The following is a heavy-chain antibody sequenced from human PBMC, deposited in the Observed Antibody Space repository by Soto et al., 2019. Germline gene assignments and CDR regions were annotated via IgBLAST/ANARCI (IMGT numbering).Heavy chain of an antibody. CDR1: GFTFSDYY. J-gene: IGHJ5*02. CDR2: ISSSGSTI. Sequence: PGGSLRLSCAASGFTFSDYYMSWIRQAPGKGLEWVSYISSSGSTIYYADSVKGRFTISRDNAKNSLYLQMNSLRAEDTAVYYCARDPLGYCSSTSCYGDNWFDPWGQGTLVTLSS. V-gene: IGHV3-11*01. D-gene: IGHD2-2*01. CDR3: ARDPLGYCSSTSCYGDNWFDP.